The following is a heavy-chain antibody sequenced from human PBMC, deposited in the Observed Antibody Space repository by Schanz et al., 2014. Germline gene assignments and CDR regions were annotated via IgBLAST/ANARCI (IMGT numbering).Heavy chain of an antibody. CDR3: ARDTLWFGDTNDAFDV. V-gene: IGHV3-21*01. CDR2: VSATSNFV. CDR1: GFTFSSYS. Sequence: VQLVESGGGLVKPGGSLRLSCAASGFTFSSYSMNWVRQAPGGGLEWVSSVSATSNFVHYAASVEGRFTVSRDNANNVMYLQMNSLRVGDTAMYYCARDTLWFGDTNDAFDVWGHGTMVTVS. D-gene: IGHD3-10*01. J-gene: IGHJ3*01.